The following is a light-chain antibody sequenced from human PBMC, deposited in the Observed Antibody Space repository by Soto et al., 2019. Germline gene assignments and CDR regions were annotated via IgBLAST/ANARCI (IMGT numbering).Light chain of an antibody. CDR3: QQYNNWPRGT. Sequence: ETVMTQSPATLSVSPGETATLSCRASQNINSNLAWYQQKPGQAPRLLIYGASTRATGIPDRFSGGGSGTECTLTISSLQSEDFAVYSCQQYNNWPRGTFGQGTKLEIK. CDR2: GAS. J-gene: IGKJ2*02. V-gene: IGKV3-15*01. CDR1: QNINSN.